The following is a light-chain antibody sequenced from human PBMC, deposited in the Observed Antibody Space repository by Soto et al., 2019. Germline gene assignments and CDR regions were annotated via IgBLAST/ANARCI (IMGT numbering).Light chain of an antibody. V-gene: IGLV2-14*03. CDR1: SSDVGAYNY. Sequence: QFVLTQPASVSGSPGQSITISCTGTSSDVGAYNYVCWYQQHPGKAPKLMIYDVTNRPSGVSSRFSGSKSRNTASLTISGLQAEDEADYYCNSYTGSSSPYVFGTGTKVTVL. J-gene: IGLJ1*01. CDR3: NSYTGSSSPYV. CDR2: DVT.